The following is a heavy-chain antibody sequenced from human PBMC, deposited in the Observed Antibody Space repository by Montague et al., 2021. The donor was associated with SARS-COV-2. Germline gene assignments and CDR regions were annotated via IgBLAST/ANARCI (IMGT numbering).Heavy chain of an antibody. CDR2: IYYSGTT. D-gene: IGHD1-1*01. J-gene: IGHJ2*01. CDR3: AREDAGDWYFDL. Sequence: SETLSLTCTVSGGSISSSSYYWGWIRPPPGKGPEWIGSIYYSGTTFYNPSLRSRVTMSVDTSKNQFSLRLSSVTAADTAVYYWAREDAGDWYFDLWGRSTLVTVSS. V-gene: IGHV4-39*02. CDR1: GGSISSSSYY.